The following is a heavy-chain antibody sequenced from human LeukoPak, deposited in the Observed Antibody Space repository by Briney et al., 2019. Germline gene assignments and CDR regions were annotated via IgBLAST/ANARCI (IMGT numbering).Heavy chain of an antibody. CDR2: ISSSGSTI. Sequence: GGSLRLSCAASGFTFSDYYMSWIRQAPGKGLEWVSYISSSGSTIYYADSVKGRFTISRDNAKNSLYLQMNSLRAEDTALYYCAKDMAAYYYASGNIDYWGQGTLVTVSS. J-gene: IGHJ4*02. D-gene: IGHD3-10*01. V-gene: IGHV3-11*01. CDR3: AKDMAAYYYASGNIDY. CDR1: GFTFSDYY.